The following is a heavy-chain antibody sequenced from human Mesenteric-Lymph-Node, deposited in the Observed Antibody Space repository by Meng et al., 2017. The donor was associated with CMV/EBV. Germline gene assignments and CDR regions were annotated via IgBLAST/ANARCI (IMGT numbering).Heavy chain of an antibody. J-gene: IGHJ6*02. V-gene: IGHV4-59*01. CDR3: ASEGYYDFWSGYYTSGGMDV. CDR1: GGSISSYY. Sequence: SETLSLTCTVSGGSISSYYWSWTRQPPGKGLEWIGYIYYSGSTNYNPSLKSRVTISVDTSKNQFSLKLSSVTAADTAVYYCASEGYYDFWSGYYTSGGMDVWGQGTTVTVSS. D-gene: IGHD3-3*01. CDR2: IYYSGST.